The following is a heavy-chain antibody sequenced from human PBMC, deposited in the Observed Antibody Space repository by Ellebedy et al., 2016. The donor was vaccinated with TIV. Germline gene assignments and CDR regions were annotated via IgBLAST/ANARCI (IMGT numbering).Heavy chain of an antibody. CDR2: INQDGSAQ. CDR3: SGSGGFLIGDY. J-gene: IGHJ4*02. D-gene: IGHD3-10*01. Sequence: GESLKISCTVSGLTFSSYWMTCVRQAPGKGLEWVANINQDGSAQYYVDSVKGRFTISRDNAKNSVYLPMNSLRADDTAVYYCSGSGGFLIGDYWGQGTLVTVS. V-gene: IGHV3-7*01. CDR1: GLTFSSYW.